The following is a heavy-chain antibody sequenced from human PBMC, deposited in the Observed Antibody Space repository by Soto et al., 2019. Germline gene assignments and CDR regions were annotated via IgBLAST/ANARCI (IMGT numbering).Heavy chain of an antibody. J-gene: IGHJ5*02. CDR3: ARESDDYYGSGRWFDP. D-gene: IGHD3-10*01. V-gene: IGHV4-30-2*01. CDR2: IYHSGST. Sequence: PSETLSLTCAVSGGSISSGGYSWSWIRQPPGKGLEWIGYIYHSGSTYYNPSLKSRVTISVDRSKNQFSLKLSSVTAADTAVYYCARESDDYYGSGRWFDPWGQGTLVTVSS. CDR1: GGSISSGGYS.